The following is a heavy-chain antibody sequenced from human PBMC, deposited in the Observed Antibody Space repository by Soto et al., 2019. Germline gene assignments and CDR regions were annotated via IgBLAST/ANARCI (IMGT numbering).Heavy chain of an antibody. V-gene: IGHV4-30-2*01. J-gene: IGHJ5*02. CDR3: ARVAYCGGDCYRGFDP. CDR2: IYHSGST. Sequence: LSLTCAVSGGSISSGGYSWSWIRQPPGKGLEWIGYIYHSGSTYYNPSLKSRVTISVDRSKNQFSLKLSSVTAADTAVYYCARVAYCGGDCYRGFDPWGQGTLVTVSS. CDR1: GGSISSGGYS. D-gene: IGHD2-21*02.